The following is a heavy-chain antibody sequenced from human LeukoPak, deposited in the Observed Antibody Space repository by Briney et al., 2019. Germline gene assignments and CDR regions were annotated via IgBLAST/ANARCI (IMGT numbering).Heavy chain of an antibody. CDR3: ARSYYYDSYSDY. V-gene: IGHV3-74*01. J-gene: IGHJ4*02. CDR1: GFTFSSYW. D-gene: IGHD3-22*01. CDR2: INTDGSST. Sequence: GGSLRLSCAASGFTFSSYWMHWVRHAPGKGLVWVSRINTDGSSTSYADSVKGRFTISRDNAKNTLYLQMNSLRAEDTAVYYCARSYYYDSYSDYWGQGTLATVSS.